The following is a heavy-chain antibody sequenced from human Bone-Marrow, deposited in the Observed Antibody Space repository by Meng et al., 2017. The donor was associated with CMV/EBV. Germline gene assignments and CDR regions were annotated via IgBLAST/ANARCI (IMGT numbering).Heavy chain of an antibody. Sequence: GESLKISCAASGFTFSDHYMIWIRQAPGKGLAWVSHISESGTSMNYVDSVKGRFTISRDNAKNSLFLQMDSLRVEDAAVYYCARGIAYGSESWGQGTLVTVSS. CDR3: ARGIAYGSES. D-gene: IGHD3-10*01. J-gene: IGHJ4*02. V-gene: IGHV3-11*01. CDR1: GFTFSDHY. CDR2: ISESGTSM.